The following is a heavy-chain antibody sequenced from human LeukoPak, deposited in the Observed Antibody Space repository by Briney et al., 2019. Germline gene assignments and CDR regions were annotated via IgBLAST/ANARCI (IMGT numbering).Heavy chain of an antibody. CDR2: ISDDETYK. Sequence: GGSLRLSCAASGFTFNSHSMHWVRQAPGKGLEWVTAISDDETYKFYADSVKGRFTISRDNSKNTLYLQMNSLRLEDTAVYFCAKDASLITMIRGVPIIYYYYSMDVWGKGTTVTISS. D-gene: IGHD3-10*01. CDR3: AKDASLITMIRGVPIIYYYYSMDV. J-gene: IGHJ6*03. V-gene: IGHV3-30-3*01. CDR1: GFTFNSHS.